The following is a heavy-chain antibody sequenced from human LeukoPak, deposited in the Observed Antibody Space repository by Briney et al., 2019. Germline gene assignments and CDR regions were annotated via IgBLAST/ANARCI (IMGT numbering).Heavy chain of an antibody. CDR3: ARGETSSYDY. V-gene: IGHV3-53*01. J-gene: IGHJ4*02. CDR2: IYSGGNT. CDR1: GFTLSINY. D-gene: IGHD2-2*01. Sequence: PGRSLRLSCAASGFTLSINYMSWVRQAPGNGLEWVSVIYSGGNTYYADSVKGRFTISRDNSKNTVYLQMNSLRAEDTAVYYCARGETSSYDYWGQGTLVSVSS.